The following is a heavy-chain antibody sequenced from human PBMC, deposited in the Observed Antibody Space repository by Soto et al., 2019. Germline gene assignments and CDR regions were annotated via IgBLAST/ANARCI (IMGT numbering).Heavy chain of an antibody. V-gene: IGHV1-69*02. CDR1: GGTFSSYT. CDR2: IIPILGIA. Sequence: SVKVPCKASGGTFSSYTISWVRQAPGQGLEWMGRIIPILGIANYAQKFQGRVTITADKSTSTAYMELSSLRSEDTAVYYCASSTLDSSGWYAYWGQGTLVTVSS. J-gene: IGHJ4*02. D-gene: IGHD6-19*01. CDR3: ASSTLDSSGWYAY.